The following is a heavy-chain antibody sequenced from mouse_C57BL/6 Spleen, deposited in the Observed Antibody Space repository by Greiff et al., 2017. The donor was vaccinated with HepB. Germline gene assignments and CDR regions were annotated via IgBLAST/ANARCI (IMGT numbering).Heavy chain of an antibody. CDR1: GYTFTSYW. CDR3: APIYYDYDGFAY. D-gene: IGHD2-4*01. V-gene: IGHV1-64*01. J-gene: IGHJ3*01. CDR2: IHPNSGST. Sequence: QVQLQQSGAELVKPGASVKLSCKASGYTFTSYWMHWVKQRPGQGLEWIGMIHPNSGSTNYNEKFKSKATLTVDKSSSTAYMQLSSLTSEDSAVYYCAPIYYDYDGFAYWGQGTLVTVSA.